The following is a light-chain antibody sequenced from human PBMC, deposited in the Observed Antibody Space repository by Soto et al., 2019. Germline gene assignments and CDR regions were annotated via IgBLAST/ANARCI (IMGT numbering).Light chain of an antibody. Sequence: QSVLTQPPSASGTPGQRVTISCSGSSSNIGSNYVYWYHQLPGTAPKLLIYRNNQRPSGVPDRFPGSKSGTSASLAISGLRSEDEADYYCAAWDDSLSGVVFGGGT. J-gene: IGLJ2*01. V-gene: IGLV1-47*01. CDR2: RNN. CDR1: SSNIGSNY. CDR3: AAWDDSLSGVV.